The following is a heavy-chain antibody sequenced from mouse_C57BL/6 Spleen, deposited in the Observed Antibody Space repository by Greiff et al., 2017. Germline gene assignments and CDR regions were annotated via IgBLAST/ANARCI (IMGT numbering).Heavy chain of an antibody. J-gene: IGHJ2*01. CDR3: AKGGSLRYYFDY. CDR1: GYAFSSYW. V-gene: IGHV1-80*01. Sequence: VQLQESGAELVKPGASVKISCKASGYAFSSYWMNWVKQRPGKGLEWIGQIYPGDGDTNYNGKFKGKATLTADKSSSTAYMQLSSLTSEDSAVYFGAKGGSLRYYFDYWGQGTTLTVSS. CDR2: IYPGDGDT. D-gene: IGHD2-12*01.